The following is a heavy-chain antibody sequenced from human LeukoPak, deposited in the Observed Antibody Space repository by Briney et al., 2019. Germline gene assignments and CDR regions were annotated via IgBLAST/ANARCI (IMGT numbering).Heavy chain of an antibody. D-gene: IGHD2-21*01. CDR3: ARESSYFSCDP. CDR2: IYYSGRT. V-gene: IGHV4-59*12. CDR1: GGSISSYY. Sequence: SETLSLTCSVSGGSISSYYWSWIRQPPGKGLEWIGYIYYSGRTSYNPSLKSRVTISVDTSKNQFSLRLSSVTAADTAVYYCARESSYFSCDPWGQGTLVTVSS. J-gene: IGHJ5*02.